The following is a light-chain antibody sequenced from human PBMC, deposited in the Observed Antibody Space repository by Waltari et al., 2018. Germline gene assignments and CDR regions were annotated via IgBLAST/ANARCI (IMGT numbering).Light chain of an antibody. V-gene: IGKV3-15*01. J-gene: IGKJ2*01. CDR1: QSVGSD. CDR2: AAD. CDR3: QQYNNWPPYT. Sequence: IVMTQSPATLSVSPGGRATLSCRASQSVGSDLAWYQQKPGQAPRLLIYAADTRATGVQARFSGSGSGTEFTLTISSLQSEDFAVYYCQQYNNWPPYTFGQGTTLEI.